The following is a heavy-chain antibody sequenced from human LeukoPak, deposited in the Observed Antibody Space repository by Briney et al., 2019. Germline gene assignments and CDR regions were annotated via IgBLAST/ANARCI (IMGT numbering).Heavy chain of an antibody. Sequence: SETLSLTCAVSGYSISSGYYWGWVRQPPGTGLEWIGSIYHSGSTYYNPSLKSRVTISVDTSMNQFSLKLSSVTAADTAVYYCARHGITIFGVAIEFDYWGQGTLVTVSS. CDR2: IYHSGST. D-gene: IGHD3-3*01. V-gene: IGHV4-38-2*01. CDR1: GYSISSGYY. J-gene: IGHJ4*02. CDR3: ARHGITIFGVAIEFDY.